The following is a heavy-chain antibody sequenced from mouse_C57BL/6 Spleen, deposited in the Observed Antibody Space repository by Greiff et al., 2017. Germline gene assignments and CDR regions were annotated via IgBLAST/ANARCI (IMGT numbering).Heavy chain of an antibody. J-gene: IGHJ3*01. V-gene: IGHV1-55*01. Sequence: QVQLQQSGAELVKPGASVKMSCKASGYTFTSYWITWVKQRPGQGLEWIGDIYPGSGSTNYNEKFKSKATLTVDTSSSTAYMQLSSLTSEDSAVYYCASNWDKRAWFAYWGQGTLVTVSA. CDR2: IYPGSGST. D-gene: IGHD4-1*01. CDR1: GYTFTSYW. CDR3: ASNWDKRAWFAY.